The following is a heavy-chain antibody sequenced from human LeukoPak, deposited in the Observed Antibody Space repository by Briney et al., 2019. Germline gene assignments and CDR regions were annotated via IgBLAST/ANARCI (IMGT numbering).Heavy chain of an antibody. J-gene: IGHJ4*02. CDR2: ISGSGGST. V-gene: IGHV3-23*01. CDR3: ATAKRSCSSTSCYLATYYFDY. CDR1: GFTFSSYA. D-gene: IGHD2-2*01. Sequence: PGGSLRLSCAASGFTFSSYAMSWVRQAPGKGLEWVSAISGSGGSTYYADSVKGRFTISRDNSKNTLYLQMNSLRAEDTAVYYCATAKRSCSSTSCYLATYYFDYWGQGTLVTVSS.